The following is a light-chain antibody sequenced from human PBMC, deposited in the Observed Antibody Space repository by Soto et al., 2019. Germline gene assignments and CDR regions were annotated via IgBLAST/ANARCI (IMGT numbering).Light chain of an antibody. CDR1: QNIHKY. J-gene: IGKJ1*01. V-gene: IGKV1-39*01. CDR2: EAT. CDR3: QQSFVSPWT. Sequence: DIQMTQSPSSLSASVGDRVTISCRSSQNIHKYLNWYQQRPGKAPNLLVYEATSLETGVSIKFSGSGSQTEFTLTINSLQPEDFATYYCQQSFVSPWTFGHGTNIEI.